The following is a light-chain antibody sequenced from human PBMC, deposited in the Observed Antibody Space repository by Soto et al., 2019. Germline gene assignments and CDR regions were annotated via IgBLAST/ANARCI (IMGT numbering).Light chain of an antibody. V-gene: IGKV1-5*01. Sequence: DIQMTQSPSTLSASVGDRVTITCRASQSISSWLAWYQHKPWKAPKLLIYDASSLESGVSSRFSGGGSGTEFTLTISSLQPDDFATYYCQQYNSYQHTCGGGTNVEIK. CDR1: QSISSW. CDR3: QQYNSYQHT. J-gene: IGKJ4*01. CDR2: DAS.